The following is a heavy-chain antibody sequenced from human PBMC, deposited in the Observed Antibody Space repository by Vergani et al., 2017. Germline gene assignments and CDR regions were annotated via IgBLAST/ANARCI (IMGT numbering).Heavy chain of an antibody. J-gene: IGHJ4*02. CDR1: GFTFSSYS. CDR3: ARDPRGYCSGGTCYSWGYYFDY. Sequence: EVQLVESGGGLVKPGGSLRLSCAASGFTFSSYSMNWVRQAPGKGLEWVSSISSSSSYIYYADSVKGRFTISRDNAKNSLYLQMNSLRAEDTAVYYCARDPRGYCSGGTCYSWGYYFDYWGQGTLVTVSS. V-gene: IGHV3-21*01. CDR2: ISSSSSYI. D-gene: IGHD2-15*01.